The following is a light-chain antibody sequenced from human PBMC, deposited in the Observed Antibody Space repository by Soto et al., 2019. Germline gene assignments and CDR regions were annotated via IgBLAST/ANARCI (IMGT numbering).Light chain of an antibody. CDR1: SSDVGSYNH. Sequence: QSALTQPASASGSPGQSVTISCTGTSSDVGSYNHVSWYQQHPGKAPKLMIYEGSKRPSGVSNRFSGSKSGNTASLTISGVQDDDEADYYCCSYAGSSNYYVFGAGTKLTVL. CDR3: CSYAGSSNYYV. CDR2: EGS. V-gene: IGLV2-23*01. J-gene: IGLJ1*01.